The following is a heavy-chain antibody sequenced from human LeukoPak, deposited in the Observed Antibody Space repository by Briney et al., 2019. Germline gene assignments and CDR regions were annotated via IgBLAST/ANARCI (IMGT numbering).Heavy chain of an antibody. CDR1: GFTFSSYA. J-gene: IGHJ4*02. CDR2: ISGSGGST. D-gene: IGHD3-9*01. CDR3: AKDLDDILTGYDY. Sequence: GGSLRLSCAASGFTFSSYAMSWVRQAPGKGLEWASAISGSGGSTYYADSVKGRFTISRDNSKNTLYLQMNSLRAEDTAVYYCAKDLDDILTGYDYWGQGTLVTVSS. V-gene: IGHV3-23*01.